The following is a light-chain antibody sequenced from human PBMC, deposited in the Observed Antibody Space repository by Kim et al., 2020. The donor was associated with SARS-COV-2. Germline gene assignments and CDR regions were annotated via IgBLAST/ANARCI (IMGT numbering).Light chain of an antibody. CDR2: DLR. J-gene: IGLJ7*01. V-gene: IGLV2-14*03. CDR1: SSDVDYSY. CDR3: SSYTSSSTAV. Sequence: PGQSITISCTENSSDVDYSYVSWYQQHPGKAPKLIIYDLRNRPSGVSNRFSGSKSGNTASLTISGLQTEDEADYYCSSYTSSSTAVFGGGTQLTVL.